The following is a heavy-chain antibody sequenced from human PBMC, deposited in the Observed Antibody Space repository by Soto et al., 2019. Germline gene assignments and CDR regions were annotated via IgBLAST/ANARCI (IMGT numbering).Heavy chain of an antibody. J-gene: IGHJ4*02. V-gene: IGHV1-46*02. Sequence: ASVKVSCKASGYSFKDHYMHWVRQAPGRGLEWVGIINPSGEHTNYAQQFRGRVAMTRDTYANTADMELSSLRSEDTAVYYCARDAKWDPRGVEAQQDDYFDYWGQGTLVTVSS. CDR1: GYSFKDHY. CDR3: ARDAKWDPRGVEAQQDDYFDY. CDR2: INPSGEHT. D-gene: IGHD1-26*01.